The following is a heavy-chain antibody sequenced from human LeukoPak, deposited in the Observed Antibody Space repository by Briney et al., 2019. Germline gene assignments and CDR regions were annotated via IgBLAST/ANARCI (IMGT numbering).Heavy chain of an antibody. D-gene: IGHD1-1*01. CDR1: GDSVSSNSAA. V-gene: IGHV6-1*01. CDR3: ARSTGPIDY. J-gene: IGHJ4*02. CDR2: TYYRSKWYT. Sequence: SQTLSLTCAISGDSVSSNSAAWNWIRQSPSRGLEWLGRTYYRSKWYTYYAASVKSRIAINRDTSKNQFSRQLNSVTPEDTAVYYCARSTGPIDYWGQGTLVTVSS.